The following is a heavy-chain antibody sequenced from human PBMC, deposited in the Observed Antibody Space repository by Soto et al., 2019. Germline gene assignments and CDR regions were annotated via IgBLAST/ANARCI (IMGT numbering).Heavy chain of an antibody. J-gene: IGHJ4*02. CDR2: IKQDGSEK. V-gene: IGHV3-7*01. CDR3: ARLKLLPYYFDY. D-gene: IGHD2-15*01. Sequence: EVQLVESGGGLVQPGGSLRLSCAASGFTFSSDWMSWVRQAPGKGLEWVANIKQDGSEKYYVDSVKGRFTISRDNAKNSLYLQMNSLRAEDTAVYYCARLKLLPYYFDYWGQGTLVTVSS. CDR1: GFTFSSDW.